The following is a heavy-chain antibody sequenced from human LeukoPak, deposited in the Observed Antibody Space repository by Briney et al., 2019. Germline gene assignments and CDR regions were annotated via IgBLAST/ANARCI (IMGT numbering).Heavy chain of an antibody. V-gene: IGHV4-59*01. J-gene: IGHJ4*02. Sequence: PSETLSLTCTVSGGSISSNYWNWIRQPPGKGLEWIGYVYYSGTTNYNPPLKSRVTISVDTSKNQFSLRVTSVTVADTAVYYCARGSGSYFPFDSWGQGTLVTVSS. CDR2: VYYSGTT. D-gene: IGHD6-19*01. CDR1: GGSISSNY. CDR3: ARGSGSYFPFDS.